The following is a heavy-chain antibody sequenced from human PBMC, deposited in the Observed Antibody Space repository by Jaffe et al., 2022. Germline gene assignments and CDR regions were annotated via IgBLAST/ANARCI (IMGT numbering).Heavy chain of an antibody. CDR3: ARDRDYYGSGSYIRGSFAFDI. J-gene: IGHJ3*02. CDR1: GGSISSYY. V-gene: IGHV4-59*01. D-gene: IGHD3-10*01. Sequence: QVQLQESGPGLVKPSETLSLTCTVSGGSISSYYWSWIRQPPGKGLEWIGYIYYSGSTNYNPSLKSRVTISVDTSKNQFSLKLSSVTAADTAVYYCARDRDYYGSGSYIRGSFAFDIWGQGTMVTVSS. CDR2: IYYSGST.